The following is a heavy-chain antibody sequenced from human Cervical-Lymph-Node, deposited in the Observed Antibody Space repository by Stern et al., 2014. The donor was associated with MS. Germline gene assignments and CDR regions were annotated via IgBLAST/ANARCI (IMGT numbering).Heavy chain of an antibody. D-gene: IGHD4-23*01. V-gene: IGHV3-33*01. J-gene: IGHJ4*02. CDR2: IWSDGSYE. Sequence: QVQLVESGGGVVQPGRSLRLSCAASGFIFSNYGMHWVRQAPGKGLEWVAVIWSDGSYEKYADSVNGRFTVSRDNFKNMLYLQMNNVRAEDTAMYYCARGNDRGGFILYDWGQGILVTVSS. CDR3: ARGNDRGGFILYD. CDR1: GFIFSNYG.